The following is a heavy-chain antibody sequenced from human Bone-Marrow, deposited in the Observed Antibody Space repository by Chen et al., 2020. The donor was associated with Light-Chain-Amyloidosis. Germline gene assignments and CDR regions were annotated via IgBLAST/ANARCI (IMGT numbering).Heavy chain of an antibody. CDR2: IYPDDSDA. D-gene: IGHD5-12*01. CDR3: ARRRDGYNFDY. V-gene: IGHV5-51*01. J-gene: IGHJ4*02. Sequence: GWVRKMPGKGLAWMWVIYPDDSDARYSPSFDGKVTSSADKSITTAYLQWRSLKASDTAMYYWARRRDGYNFDYWGQGTLVTLSS.